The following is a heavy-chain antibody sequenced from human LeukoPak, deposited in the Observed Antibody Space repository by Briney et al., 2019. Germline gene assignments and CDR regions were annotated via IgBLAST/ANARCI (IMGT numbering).Heavy chain of an antibody. CDR2: INHSGST. V-gene: IGHV4-34*01. Sequence: SETLSLTCAVYGGSFSGYYWSWIRQPPGKGLEWIGEINHSGSTNYNPSLKSRVTISVDTSKNQFSLKLSSVTAADTAVYYCARDSSTYYYDSSGSEGWFDPWGQGTLVTVSS. J-gene: IGHJ5*02. D-gene: IGHD3-22*01. CDR1: GGSFSGYY. CDR3: ARDSSTYYYDSSGSEGWFDP.